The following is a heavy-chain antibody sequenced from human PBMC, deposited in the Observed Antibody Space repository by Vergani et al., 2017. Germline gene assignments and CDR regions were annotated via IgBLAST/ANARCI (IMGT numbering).Heavy chain of an antibody. CDR2: ISWNSGSI. D-gene: IGHD3-22*01. CDR3: ARMGGYDEGDAFRIGYFDS. Sequence: EVQLVESGGGLVKRGGSLRLSCAASGFTFDDYAMHWVRQAPGKGLEWVSGISWNSGSIGYADSVKGRFTISRDNAKNSLYLQMNSLRAEDTALYYCARMGGYDEGDAFRIGYFDSWGPGILVTVSS. J-gene: IGHJ4*02. CDR1: GFTFDDYA. V-gene: IGHV3-9*01.